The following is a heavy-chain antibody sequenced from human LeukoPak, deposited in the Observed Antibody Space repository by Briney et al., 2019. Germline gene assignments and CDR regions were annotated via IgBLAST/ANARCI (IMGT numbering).Heavy chain of an antibody. V-gene: IGHV3-21*01. Sequence: GGPLRLSCAASGFTFSSYSMNWVRQAPGKGLEWVSSISSSSSYIYYADSVKGRFTISRDNAKNSLYLQMNSLRAEDTAVYYCARGIRTKYYFDYWGLGILVTVSS. CDR1: GFTFSSYS. CDR2: ISSSSSYI. J-gene: IGHJ4*02. D-gene: IGHD2-8*01. CDR3: ARGIRTKYYFDY.